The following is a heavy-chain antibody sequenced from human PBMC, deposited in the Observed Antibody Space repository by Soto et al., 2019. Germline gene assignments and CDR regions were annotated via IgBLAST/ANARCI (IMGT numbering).Heavy chain of an antibody. J-gene: IGHJ4*01. V-gene: IGHV3-15*07. CDR3: SKVSYSDMMVVRLDN. Sequence: GGSLRLSCAASGFIFSNAWINWVRQAPGKGLEWVGRIKSKIHGGTTDFAAPVKGRFAISRDDSKNIVYMQINNLKIEDSAVYYFSKVSYSDMMVVRLDNGGHGPLVTVSP. CDR1: GFIFSNAW. CDR2: IKSKIHGGTT. D-gene: IGHD3-22*01.